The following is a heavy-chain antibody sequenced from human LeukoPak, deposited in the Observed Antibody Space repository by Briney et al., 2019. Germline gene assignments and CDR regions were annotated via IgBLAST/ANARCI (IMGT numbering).Heavy chain of an antibody. V-gene: IGHV4-4*07. CDR2: IYTSGST. J-gene: IGHJ4*02. Sequence: PSETLSLTCTVSGGSISSYYWSWIRQPAGKGLEWIGRIYTSGSTNYNPSLKSRVTMSVDTSQNQFSLKLSSVTAADTAVYYCARGNILCSGGSCSTNIDYWGQGTLVTVSS. D-gene: IGHD2-15*01. CDR1: GGSISSYY. CDR3: ARGNILCSGGSCSTNIDY.